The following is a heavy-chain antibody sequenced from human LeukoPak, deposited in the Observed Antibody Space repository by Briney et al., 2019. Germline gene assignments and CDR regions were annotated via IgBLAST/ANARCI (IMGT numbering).Heavy chain of an antibody. CDR3: VRGTGY. CDR1: GFTFNTYV. Sequence: GGSLRLSCSVSGFTFNTYVMHWVRQAPGKGLEYVSAISSNGDSTYYADSVKGRFTISRDNSKNTLYLQMSSLRADDTAVYYCVRGTGYWGQGTLVTVSS. V-gene: IGHV3-64D*06. J-gene: IGHJ4*02. CDR2: ISSNGDST.